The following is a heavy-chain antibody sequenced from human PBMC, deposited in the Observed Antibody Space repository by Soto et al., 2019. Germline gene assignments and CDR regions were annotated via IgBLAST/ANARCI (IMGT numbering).Heavy chain of an antibody. J-gene: IGHJ5*02. D-gene: IGHD2-2*01. CDR3: ARELPAATNWFDP. CDR1: GYTFTSYA. Sequence: ASVKVSCKASGYTFTSYAMHWVRQAPGQRLEWMGWINAGNGNTKYSQKFQGRVTITRDTSASTAYMELCSLRSEDTAVYYCARELPAATNWFDPWGQGTLVTVSS. V-gene: IGHV1-3*01. CDR2: INAGNGNT.